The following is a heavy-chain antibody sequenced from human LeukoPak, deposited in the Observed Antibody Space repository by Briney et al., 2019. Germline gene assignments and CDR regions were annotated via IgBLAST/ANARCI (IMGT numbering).Heavy chain of an antibody. Sequence: SETLSLTCTVSGGSISSGGYYWSWIRQHPGKGLEWIGYIYYSGSTYYNPSLKSRVTISLDTSKNQFSLTLSSVTAADTAVYYCARGQIADMATGWFDPWGQGTLVTVSS. J-gene: IGHJ5*02. V-gene: IGHV4-31*03. CDR3: ARGQIADMATGWFDP. CDR2: IYYSGST. D-gene: IGHD5-18*01. CDR1: GGSISSGGYY.